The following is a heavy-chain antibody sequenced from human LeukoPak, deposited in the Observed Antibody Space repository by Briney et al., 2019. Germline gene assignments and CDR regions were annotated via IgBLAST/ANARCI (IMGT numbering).Heavy chain of an antibody. CDR2: ISGYNGNT. Sequence: ASVKVSCKASGYTFTSYDINWVRQATGQGLEWMGWISGYNGNTNYAQKFQGRVTMTTDTSTSTAYMELRSLRSDDTAVYYCARDNYSSGWYAFDYWGQGTLVTVSS. CDR3: ARDNYSSGWYAFDY. J-gene: IGHJ4*02. CDR1: GYTFTSYD. V-gene: IGHV1-18*01. D-gene: IGHD6-19*01.